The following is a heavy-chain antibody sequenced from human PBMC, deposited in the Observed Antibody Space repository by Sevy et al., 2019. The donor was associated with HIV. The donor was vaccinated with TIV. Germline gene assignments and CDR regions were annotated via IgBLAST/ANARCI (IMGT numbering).Heavy chain of an antibody. CDR3: ARDNKQVLFYDILTGYSSDGMDV. J-gene: IGHJ6*02. Sequence: GASVKVSCKASGYTFTSYGISWVRQAPGQGLEWMGWISAYNGNTNYAQKLQGRVTMTTDTSTSTAYMELRSLRSDDTAVYYCARDNKQVLFYDILTGYSSDGMDVWGQGTTVTVSS. CDR1: GYTFTSYG. V-gene: IGHV1-18*01. CDR2: ISAYNGNT. D-gene: IGHD3-9*01.